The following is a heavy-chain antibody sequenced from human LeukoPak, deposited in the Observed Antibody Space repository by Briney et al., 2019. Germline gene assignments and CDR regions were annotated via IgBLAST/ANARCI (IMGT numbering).Heavy chain of an antibody. D-gene: IGHD3-9*01. CDR1: GYTFTVYY. V-gene: IGHV1-2*02. Sequence: GASVEVSCKTSGYTFTVYYMHWVRQAPGQGLEWVGWVNPNSGGTDYAQKFQGRVAMTGDKSTSTAYMELSSLRSEDTAVYYCARDLGRAYYDILTGYPRAHYGMDVWGKGTTVTVSS. CDR2: VNPNSGGT. J-gene: IGHJ6*04. CDR3: ARDLGRAYYDILTGYPRAHYGMDV.